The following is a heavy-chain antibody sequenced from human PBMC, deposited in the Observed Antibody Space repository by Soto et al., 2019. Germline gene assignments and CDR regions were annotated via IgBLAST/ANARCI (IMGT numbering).Heavy chain of an antibody. CDR1: GFTFSIYG. J-gene: IGHJ6*02. Sequence: QVQVVQSGGGVVQPGRSLRLSCAASGFTFSIYGMHWVRQPPGKGLEWVSVISYDGSHQYYGGSVKGRFTISRDNSKKMVFLQINSLGAEVTAVYYCAKESHRGKAYGMEVWGQGTTVTVSS. V-gene: IGHV3-30*18. CDR3: AKESHRGKAYGMEV. D-gene: IGHD2-21*01. CDR2: ISYDGSHQ.